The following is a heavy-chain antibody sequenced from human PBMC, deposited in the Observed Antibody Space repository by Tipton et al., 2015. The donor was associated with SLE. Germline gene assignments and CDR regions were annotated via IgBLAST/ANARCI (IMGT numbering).Heavy chain of an antibody. CDR3: ARAEFSSNWYMYWHFDL. V-gene: IGHV4-34*01. CDR1: GGSISSNY. Sequence: TLSLTCSVSGGSISSNYWIWIRQPPGKGLEWIGDIDHSGVTHYNPSLKSRVTISRDTSGNQFSLNLNSVTAADTAVYFCARAEFSSNWYMYWHFDLWGRGPLVTVSS. J-gene: IGHJ2*01. CDR2: IDHSGVT. D-gene: IGHD6-13*01.